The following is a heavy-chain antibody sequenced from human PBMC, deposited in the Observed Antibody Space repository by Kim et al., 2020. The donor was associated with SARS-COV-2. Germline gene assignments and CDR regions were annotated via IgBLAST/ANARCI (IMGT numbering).Heavy chain of an antibody. V-gene: IGHV3-23*01. CDR2: ISGSGDTT. CDR1: GFMFSSHA. J-gene: IGHJ6*02. Sequence: GGSLRLSCAASGFMFSSHAMTYVRQAPGKGLERVSIISGSGDTTYYADFVKGRFTISRDNSKNTLYLQMNSLRAEDTALYFCAKDQSGDYYYYSGMDVWGQGTTVTVSS. CDR3: AKDQSGDYYYYSGMDV. D-gene: IGHD1-26*01.